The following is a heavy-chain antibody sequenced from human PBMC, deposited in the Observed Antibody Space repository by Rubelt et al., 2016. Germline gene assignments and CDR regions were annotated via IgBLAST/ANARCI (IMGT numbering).Heavy chain of an antibody. J-gene: IGHJ4*02. CDR2: ISGSGGST. D-gene: IGHD3-10*01. V-gene: IGHV3-23*01. CDR3: AKSGVRDY. Sequence: GKGLEWVSAISGSGGSTYYADSVKGRFTISRDNSKNTLYLQMNSLRAEDTAVYYCAKSGVRDYWGQGTLVTVSS.